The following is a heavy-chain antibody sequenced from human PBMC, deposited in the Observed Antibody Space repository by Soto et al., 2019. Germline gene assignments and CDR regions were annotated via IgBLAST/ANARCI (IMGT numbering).Heavy chain of an antibody. V-gene: IGHV5-10-1*01. CDR1: GNSFTNYW. D-gene: IGHD5-18*01. J-gene: IGHJ5*02. CDR3: GRLLQTAVVTHGGSLADH. CDR2: IAPSDSYV. Sequence: PGESLKISCKASGNSFTNYWISWVRQMPGKGLEWMGRIAPSDSYVNYSPSFQGHVTISANKSISTVYLQWSSLKASDSATYYCGRLLQTAVVTHGGSLADHWGQGTLVTVSS.